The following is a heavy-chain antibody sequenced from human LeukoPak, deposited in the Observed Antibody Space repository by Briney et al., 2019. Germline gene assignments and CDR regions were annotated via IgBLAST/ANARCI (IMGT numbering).Heavy chain of an antibody. CDR3: ARNLAVGYSSWFDALDV. V-gene: IGHV4-59*08. J-gene: IGHJ3*01. D-gene: IGHD6-13*01. CDR2: IYYSGST. CDR1: GGSLSNYY. Sequence: SETLSLTCSVSGGSLSNYYWTWIRQSPGKGLEWIGNIYYSGSTNYNSSLKSRITISVGPSKNQLSLKLSSVTAADTAVYYCARNLAVGYSSWFDALDVWGQGTMVTVSS.